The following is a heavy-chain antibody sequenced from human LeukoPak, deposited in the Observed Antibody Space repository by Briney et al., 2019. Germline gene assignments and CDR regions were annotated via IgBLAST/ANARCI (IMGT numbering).Heavy chain of an antibody. D-gene: IGHD6-13*01. Sequence: GGSLRLSCAASGFTFSSYSMNWVRQAPGKGLEWVSSISSSSSYIYYADSVKGRFTISRDNAKNSLYLQMNSLRAEDTAVYYCARDAYSSSRPPGPYDYWGQGTLVTVSS. V-gene: IGHV3-21*01. CDR2: ISSSSSYI. CDR1: GFTFSSYS. J-gene: IGHJ4*02. CDR3: ARDAYSSSRPPGPYDY.